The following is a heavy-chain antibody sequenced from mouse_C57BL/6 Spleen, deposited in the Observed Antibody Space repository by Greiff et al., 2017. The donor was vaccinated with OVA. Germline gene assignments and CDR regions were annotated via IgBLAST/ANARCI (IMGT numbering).Heavy chain of an antibody. CDR3: ARSGHCYGSRDYAMDY. CDR1: GYTFTSYW. CDR2: IYPGSGST. D-gene: IGHD1-1*01. V-gene: IGHV1-55*01. Sequence: QVQLQQPGAELVKPGASVKMSCKASGYTFTSYWITWVKQRPGQGLEWIGDIYPGSGSTNYNEKFKSKATLTVDTSSSTAYMQLSSLTSEDSAVYYCARSGHCYGSRDYAMDYWGQGTSVTVSS. J-gene: IGHJ4*01.